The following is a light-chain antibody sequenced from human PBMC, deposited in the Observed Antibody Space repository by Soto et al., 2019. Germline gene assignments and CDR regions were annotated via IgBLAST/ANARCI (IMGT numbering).Light chain of an antibody. CDR1: QSVRSTY. CDR2: DAS. V-gene: IGKV3-20*01. J-gene: IGKJ4*01. CDR3: QQYGSSPLT. Sequence: SVLTQSPGTLSLSPGERATLSCRASQSVRSTYLAWYQQKPGQAPRLLIYDASSRATGIPDRFSGSGSGTDFTLTISRLEPEDFAVYYCQQYGSSPLTFGGGTRWIS.